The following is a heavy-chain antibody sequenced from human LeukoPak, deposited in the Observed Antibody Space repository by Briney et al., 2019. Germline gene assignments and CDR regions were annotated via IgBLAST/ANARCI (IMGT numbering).Heavy chain of an antibody. D-gene: IGHD3-10*01. CDR2: IYYSGTT. V-gene: IGHV4-59*12. CDR1: GGSINSYY. J-gene: IGHJ4*02. Sequence: PSETLSLTCTVSGGSINSYYWNWIRQPPGKGLEWIGYIYYSGTTNYNPSLKSRVTISVDTSKNQFSLKLSSVTAADTAVYYCAIRRYYYGSGSYYRGGYFDYWGQGTLVTVSS. CDR3: AIRRYYYGSGSYYRGGYFDY.